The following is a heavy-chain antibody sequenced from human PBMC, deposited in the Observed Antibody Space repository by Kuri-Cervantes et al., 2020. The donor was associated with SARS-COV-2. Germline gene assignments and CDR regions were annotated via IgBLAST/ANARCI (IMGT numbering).Heavy chain of an antibody. CDR3: ARYYYDSSGYPYFDY. D-gene: IGHD3-22*01. Sequence: SVKVSCKASGGTFSSYAVTWVRQAPGRGLEWMGRTIPLFGTTIYAQKFRGRVTLTADKSTNTAYMELSSLRSEDTAVYYCARYYYDSSGYPYFDYWGQGTLVTVSS. J-gene: IGHJ4*02. CDR1: GGTFSSYA. V-gene: IGHV1-69*06. CDR2: TIPLFGTT.